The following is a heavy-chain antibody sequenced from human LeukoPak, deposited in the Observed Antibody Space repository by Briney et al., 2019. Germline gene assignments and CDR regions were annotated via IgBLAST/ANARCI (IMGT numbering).Heavy chain of an antibody. CDR1: GGTFSSYA. V-gene: IGHV1-69*05. J-gene: IGHJ4*02. CDR2: IIPIFGTA. D-gene: IGHD1-26*01. Sequence: ASVKVSCKASGGTFSSYAIGWVRQAPGQGLEWMGGIIPIFGTANYAQKFQGRVTITTDESTSTAYMELSSLRSEDTAVYYCASWSVSGSYSPEDYWGQGTLVTVSS. CDR3: ASWSVSGSYSPEDY.